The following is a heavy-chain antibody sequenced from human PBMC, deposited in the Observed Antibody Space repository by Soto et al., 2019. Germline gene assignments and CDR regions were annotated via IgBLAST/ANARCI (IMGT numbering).Heavy chain of an antibody. V-gene: IGHV3-74*01. Sequence: EVQLVESGGGLVQPGGSLRLSCAASGFTFSHYWMYCVRQAPGKGLVWVSRINSDGSVSSYADSVKGRLTMSRDNVKNTLYLQMNSLRAEDTAVYYCARGDCVGGTCYSLAGSFYYYMDVWGKGTTVTVFS. CDR2: INSDGSVS. CDR1: GFTFSHYW. CDR3: ARGDCVGGTCYSLAGSFYYYMDV. J-gene: IGHJ6*03. D-gene: IGHD2-15*01.